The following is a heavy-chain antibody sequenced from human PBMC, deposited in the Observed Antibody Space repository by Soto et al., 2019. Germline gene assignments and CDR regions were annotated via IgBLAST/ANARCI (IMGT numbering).Heavy chain of an antibody. J-gene: IGHJ3*02. D-gene: IGHD3-10*01. V-gene: IGHV2-26*01. Sequence: QVTLKESGPVLVKPTETLTLTCTVSGFSLSNARMGVSWIRQPPGKALEGLAHIFSNDEKSYSTSLKSRLTIPKDTSKSQVVLTMTNMDPVDTATYYCARITMVRGAFDAFDIWGQGTMVTVSS. CDR2: IFSNDEK. CDR3: ARITMVRGAFDAFDI. CDR1: GFSLSNARMG.